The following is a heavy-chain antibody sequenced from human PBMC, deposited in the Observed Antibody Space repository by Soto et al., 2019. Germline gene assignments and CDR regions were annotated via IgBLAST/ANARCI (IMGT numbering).Heavy chain of an antibody. CDR2: ISWDGGSA. V-gene: IGHV3-43D*04. Sequence: QAGGSLRLSCAASGFNFDAYAMHWVRQVPGKGLEWLSLISWDGGSASYADSVKGRFTISRDNSKNSLYLQMNSLRGEDTAFYYCARDPGGGGGGTFSIHYAMDVWGQGTTVTVSS. CDR3: ARDPGGGGGGTFSIHYAMDV. J-gene: IGHJ6*02. D-gene: IGHD2-15*01. CDR1: GFNFDAYA.